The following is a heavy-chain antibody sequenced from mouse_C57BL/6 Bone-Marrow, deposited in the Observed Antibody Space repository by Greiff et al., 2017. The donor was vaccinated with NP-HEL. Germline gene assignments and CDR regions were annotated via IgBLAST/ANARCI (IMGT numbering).Heavy chain of an antibody. CDR2: IYPRSGNT. J-gene: IGHJ4*01. CDR1: GSTFTSYG. CDR3: ARGDGRYAMDY. V-gene: IGHV1-81*01. Sequence: VQVVESGAELARPGASVKLSCKASGSTFTSYGISWVKQRTGQGLEWIGEIYPRSGNTYYNEKFKGKATLTADKSSSTAYMELRSLTSEDSAVYFCARGDGRYAMDYWGQGTSVTVSS. D-gene: IGHD2-3*01.